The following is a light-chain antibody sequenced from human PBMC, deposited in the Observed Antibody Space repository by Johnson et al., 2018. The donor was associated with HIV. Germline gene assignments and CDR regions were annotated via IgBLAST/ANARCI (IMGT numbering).Light chain of an antibody. CDR3: GTWDSRLSGPG. J-gene: IGLJ1*01. CDR1: SSNIGNNY. V-gene: IGLV1-51*02. CDR2: ENS. Sequence: QPVLTQPPSVSAAPGQKVTISCSGSSSNIGNNYVSWYQQLPGTAPKLLIYENSKRPSGIPDRFSGSKSGTSATLGITGLQTGDEADYYCGTWDSRLSGPGFGSGTKVTVL.